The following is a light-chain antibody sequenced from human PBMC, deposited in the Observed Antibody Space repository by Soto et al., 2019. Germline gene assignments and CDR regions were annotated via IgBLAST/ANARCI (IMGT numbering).Light chain of an antibody. Sequence: DIQMTQSPSTLSASVGARVPITCRASQSVSNWLAWYPQNRGKAPELLIYDASSLKSGVPSRFSGSGSGTEFTLTISSLQPDDFATYYCQQYNTYSAFGQGTKVDIK. J-gene: IGKJ1*01. CDR2: DAS. V-gene: IGKV1-5*01. CDR3: QQYNTYSA. CDR1: QSVSNW.